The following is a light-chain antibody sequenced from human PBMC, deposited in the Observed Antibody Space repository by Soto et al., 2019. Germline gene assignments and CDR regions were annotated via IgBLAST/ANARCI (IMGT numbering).Light chain of an antibody. J-gene: IGKJ3*01. CDR1: QGIRNF. V-gene: IGKV1-27*01. CDR2: AAS. Sequence: DIQMPQSPTSLSASVGDRVTITCRASQGIRNFVAWYQQKPGKPPKLLIYAASTLQSGVPSRFSGSGSGTDFTLTINSLQPEDVATYSCQKYSSVPVFGPGTKV. CDR3: QKYSSVPV.